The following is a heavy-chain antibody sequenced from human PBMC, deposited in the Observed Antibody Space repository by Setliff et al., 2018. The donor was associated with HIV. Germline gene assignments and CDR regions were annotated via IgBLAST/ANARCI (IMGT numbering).Heavy chain of an antibody. J-gene: IGHJ4*02. CDR3: AREHCSGGSCNGFYFDY. D-gene: IGHD2-15*01. V-gene: IGHV4-4*09. Sequence: PSETLSLTCTVSGGSISTSYWNWIRQPPGKGLEWIAYIYISGTTNYNPSLKSRVTISLDTSRNQFSLKLGSVTAADTAMYYCAREHCSGGSCNGFYFDYWGQGTLVTVSS. CDR2: IYISGTT. CDR1: GGSISTSY.